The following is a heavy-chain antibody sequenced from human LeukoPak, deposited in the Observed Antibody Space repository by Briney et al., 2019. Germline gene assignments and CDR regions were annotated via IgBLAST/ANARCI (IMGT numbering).Heavy chain of an antibody. J-gene: IGHJ4*02. D-gene: IGHD3-10*01. CDR1: GYTFIGHY. CDR2: INPKNAAT. V-gene: IGHV1-2*02. CDR3: ARYQLVFYYGSGNFDY. Sequence: ASVKVSCKASGYTFIGHYMHWVRQVPGQGLEWMGWINPKNAATNYAQKLQGRVTMTTGTSTSTAYMELRSLRSDDTAVYYCARYQLVFYYGSGNFDYWGQGTLVTVSS.